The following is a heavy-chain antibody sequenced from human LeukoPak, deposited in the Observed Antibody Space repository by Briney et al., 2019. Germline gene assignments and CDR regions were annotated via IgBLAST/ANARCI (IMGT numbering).Heavy chain of an antibody. CDR1: GDSVTNDDYF. V-gene: IGHV4-30-4*01. CDR2: IYHSAGT. CDR3: ARSQNYYGSGDY. D-gene: IGHD3-10*01. Sequence: SETLSLTCTVSGDSVTNDDYFWSWTRQSPGEGLEWIGYIYHSAGTYYNPSHKSRATLSIDTSRNQFSLKLSSVTAADTAVYYCARSQNYYGSGDYWSQGTLVTVSS. J-gene: IGHJ4*02.